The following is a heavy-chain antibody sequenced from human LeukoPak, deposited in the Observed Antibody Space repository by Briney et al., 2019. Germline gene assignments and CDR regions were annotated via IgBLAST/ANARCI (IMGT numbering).Heavy chain of an antibody. CDR1: GFTFSSYN. CDR3: ARDSDWGLRYYFEY. V-gene: IGHV3-21*03. D-gene: IGHD7-27*01. J-gene: IGHJ4*02. CDR2: ISSSSGYV. Sequence: PEGSLRLSCAASGFTFSSYNMNWVRQAPGKGLEWVSSISSSSGYVYYAGSLKGRFTISRDNAKNSLYLQMNSLRAEDTAVYYCARDSDWGLRYYFEYWGQGTLVTVSS.